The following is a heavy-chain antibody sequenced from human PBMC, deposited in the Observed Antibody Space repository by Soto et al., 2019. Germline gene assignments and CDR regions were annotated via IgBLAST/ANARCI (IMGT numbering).Heavy chain of an antibody. D-gene: IGHD1-1*01. CDR1: AFTFSSYE. CDR2: IGSDGTTI. J-gene: IGHJ4*02. CDR3: AKSWKEYLEY. V-gene: IGHV3-48*03. Sequence: GGSLRLSCAVSAFTFSSYEMIWVRQAPGKGLEWVSYIGSDGTTIYYADSVKGRFTISRDNAKKSLYLQMNSLRGEDTAVYYCAKSWKEYLEYCGQGTLVTVSS.